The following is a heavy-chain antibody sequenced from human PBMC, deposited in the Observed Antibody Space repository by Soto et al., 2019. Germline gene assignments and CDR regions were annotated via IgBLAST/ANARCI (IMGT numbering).Heavy chain of an antibody. V-gene: IGHV1-69*13. Sequence: GASVKVSCKASGGTFSSYRFNWVRQARGQGLEWLGGIVPIYRTADYAQKFQGRVTITADESTRTVYMELSSLKLQDTALYYCARDSGAKLSSSWGQGTLVTVSS. CDR1: GGTFSSYR. D-gene: IGHD6-13*01. CDR2: IVPIYRTA. J-gene: IGHJ4*02. CDR3: ARDSGAKLSSS.